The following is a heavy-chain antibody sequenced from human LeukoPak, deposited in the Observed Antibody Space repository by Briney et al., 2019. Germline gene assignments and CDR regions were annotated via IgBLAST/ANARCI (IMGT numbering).Heavy chain of an antibody. CDR3: AREGGSYYYDSSGYFDY. J-gene: IGHJ4*02. Sequence: PGGSLRLSCAASGFTFDDYGMSWVRHAPGKGLEWVSGINWNGGSTGYADSVKGRFTISRDNAKNSLYLQMNSLRAEDTALYYCAREGGSYYYDSSGYFDYWGQGTLVTVSS. D-gene: IGHD3-22*01. CDR2: INWNGGST. V-gene: IGHV3-20*04. CDR1: GFTFDDYG.